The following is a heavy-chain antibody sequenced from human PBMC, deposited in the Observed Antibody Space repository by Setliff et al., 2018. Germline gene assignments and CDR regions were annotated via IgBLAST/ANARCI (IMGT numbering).Heavy chain of an antibody. D-gene: IGHD6-13*01. CDR3: ARSTGYSSRFDY. V-gene: IGHV1-69*10. J-gene: IGHJ4*02. Sequence: SVKVSCKASGGTFSSYAISWVRQAPGQGLEWMGGIIPILGIASYAQKFQGRVTITADKSTSTAYMELSSLRSEDTAVYYCARSTGYSSRFDYWGQGTLVTVSS. CDR2: IIPILGIA. CDR1: GGTFSSYA.